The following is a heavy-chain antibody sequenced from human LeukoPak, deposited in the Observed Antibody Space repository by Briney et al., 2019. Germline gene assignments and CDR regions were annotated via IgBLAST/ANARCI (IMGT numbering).Heavy chain of an antibody. D-gene: IGHD1-14*01. V-gene: IGHV4-39*07. CDR3: AREGAGGKDY. CDR1: GGSISSTTFY. Sequence: PSETLSLTCTVSGGSISSTTFYWGWIRQPPGKGLEWIGSIYHSGSTYYNPSLKSRVTISVDTSKNQFSLKLSSVTAADTAVYYCAREGAGGKDYWGQGTLVTVSS. CDR2: IYHSGST. J-gene: IGHJ4*02.